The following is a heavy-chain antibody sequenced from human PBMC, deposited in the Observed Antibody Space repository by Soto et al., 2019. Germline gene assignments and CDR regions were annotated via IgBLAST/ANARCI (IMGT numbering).Heavy chain of an antibody. D-gene: IGHD3-22*01. CDR3: AREIYDYYDSSGYYG. V-gene: IGHV3-53*01. J-gene: IGHJ4*02. CDR2: IYSGGST. CDR1: GFTVSSNY. Sequence: LRLSCAASGFTVSSNYMSWVRQAPGKGLEWVSVIYSGGSTYYADSVKGRFTISRDNSKNTLYLQMNSLRAEDTAVYYCAREIYDYYDSSGYYGWGQGTLVTVSS.